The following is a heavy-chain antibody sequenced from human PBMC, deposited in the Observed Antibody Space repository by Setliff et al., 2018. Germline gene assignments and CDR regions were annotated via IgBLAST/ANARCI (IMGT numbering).Heavy chain of an antibody. D-gene: IGHD4-17*01. J-gene: IGHJ4*02. CDR3: ARGPTYGDYADFLDY. CDR2: INQDGSEK. V-gene: IGHV3-7*01. CDR1: GFTFSSYW. Sequence: GGSLRLSCAASGFTFSSYWMSWVRQAPGKGLEWVANINQDGSEKYYVDSVKGRFTISRDNAKNSLYLQMNSLRVEDSSLYFCARGPTYGDYADFLDYWGQGALVTVSS.